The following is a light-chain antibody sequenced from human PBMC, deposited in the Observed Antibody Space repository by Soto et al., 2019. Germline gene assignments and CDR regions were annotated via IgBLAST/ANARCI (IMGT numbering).Light chain of an antibody. Sequence: DIQLTQSPSFLSASIGDIVTITFRASQGVASYLALYHQKPGKTPKLLIYSASILQSGVPSRFSGSGYGTEFTLTISSLQPEDCATYYCQQLSSYPLTFGGGTKVDIK. V-gene: IGKV1-9*01. CDR2: SAS. CDR1: QGVASY. CDR3: QQLSSYPLT. J-gene: IGKJ4*01.